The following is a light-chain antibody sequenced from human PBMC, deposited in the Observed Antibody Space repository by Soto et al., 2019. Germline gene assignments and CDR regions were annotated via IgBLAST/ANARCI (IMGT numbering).Light chain of an antibody. CDR2: KAS. J-gene: IGKJ1*01. CDR3: QQYNSYWT. Sequence: DIQLTQSPSALSASVGDRVTITCRASQSINSWLAWYQQKSGKAPKLLIYKASSLESGVPSRFSGSGSGTEFTLTISSLQPDDFGTYYCQQYNSYWTFGQGTKVDIK. V-gene: IGKV1-5*03. CDR1: QSINSW.